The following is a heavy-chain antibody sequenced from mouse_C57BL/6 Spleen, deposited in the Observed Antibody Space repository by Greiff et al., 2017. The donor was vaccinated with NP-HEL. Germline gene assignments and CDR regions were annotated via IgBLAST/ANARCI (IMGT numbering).Heavy chain of an antibody. J-gene: IGHJ2*01. CDR1: GYTFTSYW. CDR3: ASLQFITTVVATRYYFDD. Sequence: QVQLQQPGAELVKPGASVKMSCKASGYTFTSYWITWVKQRPGQGLEWIGDIYPGSGSTNYNEKFKSKATLTVDTSSSTAYMQLSSLTSEDSAVYYCASLQFITTVVATRYYFDDWGQGTTLTVSS. CDR2: IYPGSGST. D-gene: IGHD1-1*01. V-gene: IGHV1-55*01.